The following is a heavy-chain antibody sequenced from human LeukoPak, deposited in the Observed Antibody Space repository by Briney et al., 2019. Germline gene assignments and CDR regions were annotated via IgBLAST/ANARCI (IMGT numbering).Heavy chain of an antibody. J-gene: IGHJ4*02. CDR3: ARNRDGYNSFDY. CDR1: GGSISSYY. CDR2: IYYSGST. Sequence: LETLSLTCTVSGGSISSYYWSWIRQPPGKGLEWIGYIYYSGSTNYNPSLKSRVTISVDTSKNQFSLKLSSVTAADTAVYYCARNRDGYNSFDYWGQGTLVTVSS. V-gene: IGHV4-59*01. D-gene: IGHD5-24*01.